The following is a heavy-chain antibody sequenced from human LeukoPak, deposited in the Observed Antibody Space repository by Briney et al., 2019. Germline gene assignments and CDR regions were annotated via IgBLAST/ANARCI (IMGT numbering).Heavy chain of an antibody. CDR1: GFTFSGYA. V-gene: IGHV3-23*01. Sequence: PGGSLRLSCAASGFTFSGYAMSWVRQAPGKGLEWVSAISGSGGSTYYADSVKGRFTISRDNSKNTLYLQMNSLRAEDTAVYYCARTRPSGGSCYDYWGQGTLVTVSS. CDR2: ISGSGGST. CDR3: ARTRPSGGSCYDY. D-gene: IGHD2-15*01. J-gene: IGHJ4*02.